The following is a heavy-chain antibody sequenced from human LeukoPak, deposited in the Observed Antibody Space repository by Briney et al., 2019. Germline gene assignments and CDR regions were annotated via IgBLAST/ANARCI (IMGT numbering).Heavy chain of an antibody. V-gene: IGHV3-66*01. CDR2: IYSGGST. J-gene: IGHJ5*02. CDR3: ARNYDSSGSTFDP. CDR1: GFTVSSNY. Sequence: GGSLRLSCAASGFTVSSNYMSWVRQAPGKGLEWVSVIYSGGSTYYADSVKGRFTIFRDNSKNTLYLQMNSLRAEDTAVYYCARNYDSSGSTFDPWGQGTLVTVSS. D-gene: IGHD3-22*01.